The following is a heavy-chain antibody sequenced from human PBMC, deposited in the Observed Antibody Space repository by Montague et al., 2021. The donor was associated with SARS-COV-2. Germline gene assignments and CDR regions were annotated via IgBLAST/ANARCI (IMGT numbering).Heavy chain of an antibody. CDR1: GGSISSYY. D-gene: IGHD3-9*01. J-gene: IGHJ4*02. Sequence: SETLSLTCTVSGGSISSYYWSWIRQPPGKGLEWIGYIYYSGSTNYNPSLKSRGTIAVDTSKNKFSLKLSPVTAADTAVYDCSRHSLGYFDWLNEGYFDYWGQGTLVTVSS. V-gene: IGHV4-59*08. CDR3: SRHSLGYFDWLNEGYFDY. CDR2: IYYSGST.